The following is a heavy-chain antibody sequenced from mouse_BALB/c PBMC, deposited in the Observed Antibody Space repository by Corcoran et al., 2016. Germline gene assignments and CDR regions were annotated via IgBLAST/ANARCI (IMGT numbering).Heavy chain of an antibody. CDR3: ARDGNYASPMDY. Sequence: QIQLVQSGPELKKPGETVKISCKASGYTFTNYGMNWVKQAPGKGLKWMGWINTYTGEPTYADDFKGRFAFSLETSASTAYLQINNLKNEDTATYFCARDGNYASPMDYWGQGTSVTVSS. J-gene: IGHJ4*01. CDR1: GYTFTNYG. V-gene: IGHV9-3-1*01. CDR2: INTYTGEP. D-gene: IGHD2-1*01.